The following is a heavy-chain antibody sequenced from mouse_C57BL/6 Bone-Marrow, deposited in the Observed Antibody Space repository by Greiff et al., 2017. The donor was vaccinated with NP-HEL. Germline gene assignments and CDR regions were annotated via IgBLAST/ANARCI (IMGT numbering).Heavy chain of an antibody. CDR3: ARPYSNWNAMDY. Sequence: EVKLMESGGGLVKPGGSLKLSCAASGFTFSDYGMHWVRQAPEKGLEWVAYISSGSSTIYYADTVKGRSPLPRDNAKNTLFLQMTSLRAEDTAMYYCARPYSNWNAMDYWGQGTSVTVSS. CDR1: GFTFSDYG. D-gene: IGHD2-5*01. V-gene: IGHV5-17*01. J-gene: IGHJ4*01. CDR2: ISSGSSTI.